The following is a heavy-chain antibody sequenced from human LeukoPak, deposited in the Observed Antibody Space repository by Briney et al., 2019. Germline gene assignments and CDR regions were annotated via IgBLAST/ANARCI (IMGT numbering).Heavy chain of an antibody. Sequence: ASVNVSCKASVSTFTGYYMHWVRQAPGQGLEWMGWINPNNGGTNYAQKFQGRVTMTRDTSISTAYMELSSLTSDDTAVYYCARGRRFDPWGQGTLVTVSS. V-gene: IGHV1-2*02. CDR2: INPNNGGT. CDR1: VSTFTGYY. CDR3: ARGRRFDP. J-gene: IGHJ5*02.